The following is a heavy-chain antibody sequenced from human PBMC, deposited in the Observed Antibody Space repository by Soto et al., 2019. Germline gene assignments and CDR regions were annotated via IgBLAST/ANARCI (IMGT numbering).Heavy chain of an antibody. D-gene: IGHD6-13*01. Sequence: PEGSLRLSCSASGFTFSSYAMHWVRQAPGKGLEYVSAISSNGGSTYYADSVKGRFTISRDNSKNTLYLQMSSLRAEDTAVYYCVKDSSSWYSYNWFDPWGQGTLVTVSS. CDR3: VKDSSSWYSYNWFDP. CDR2: ISSNGGST. V-gene: IGHV3-64D*06. CDR1: GFTFSSYA. J-gene: IGHJ5*02.